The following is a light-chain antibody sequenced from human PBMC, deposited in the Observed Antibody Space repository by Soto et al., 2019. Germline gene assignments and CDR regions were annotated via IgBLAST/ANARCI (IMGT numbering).Light chain of an antibody. Sequence: EFVLTQSPGTLSLSQGERATLSCRASQTVRNNYFAWYQQKPGQAPRLLIYGASSRATGIPDRFSGSGSGTDFTLTISRLEPEDFALYYCQQYGSSPQTFGGGTKVDVK. CDR1: QTVRNNY. V-gene: IGKV3-20*01. J-gene: IGKJ4*01. CDR3: QQYGSSPQT. CDR2: GAS.